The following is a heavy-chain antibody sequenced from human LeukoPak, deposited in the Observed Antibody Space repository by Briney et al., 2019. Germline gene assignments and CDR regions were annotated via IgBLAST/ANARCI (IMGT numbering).Heavy chain of an antibody. CDR1: GGSISSYY. CDR3: ARGGLWFGELNSWFDP. J-gene: IGHJ5*02. V-gene: IGHV4-4*07. CDR2: IYTSGST. D-gene: IGHD3-10*01. Sequence: SETLSLTCTVSGGSISSYYWSWIRQPAGKGLEWIGRIYTSGSTNYNPSLKSRVTMSVDTSKNQFSLKLSSVTAADTAVYYCARGGLWFGELNSWFDPWGQGTLVTVSS.